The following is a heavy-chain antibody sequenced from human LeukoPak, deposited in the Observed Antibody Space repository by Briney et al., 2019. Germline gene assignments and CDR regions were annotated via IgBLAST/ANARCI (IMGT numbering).Heavy chain of an antibody. D-gene: IGHD4-17*01. CDR3: ARLKGTTSVFDY. J-gene: IGHJ4*02. V-gene: IGHV3-7*03. CDR1: GFTFSRQW. Sequence: GGSLILSCVVSGFTFSRQWMTWVRQAPGKGLEWVANIKPDGSDKYYVDSVKGRFTVSRDNARNSLYLQMDSLRAEDTAVYYCARLKGTTSVFDYWGQGTLVTVSS. CDR2: IKPDGSDK.